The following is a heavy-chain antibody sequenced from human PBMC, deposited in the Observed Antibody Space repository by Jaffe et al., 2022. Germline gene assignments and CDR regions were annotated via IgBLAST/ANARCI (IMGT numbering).Heavy chain of an antibody. V-gene: IGHV3-74*01. J-gene: IGHJ5*02. Sequence: EVQLVESGGGSVQPGGSLRLSCAASGFSFKIHWMHWVRQTPGKGLEWVAHIHTDGTTTSYADSVKGRFTISRDNAKNTLYLQMNSLRAEDTAVYYCARERYCSGGRCSGYNCFDPWGQGTLVTVSS. CDR1: GFSFKIHW. CDR3: ARERYCSGGRCSGYNCFDP. D-gene: IGHD2-15*01. CDR2: IHTDGTTT.